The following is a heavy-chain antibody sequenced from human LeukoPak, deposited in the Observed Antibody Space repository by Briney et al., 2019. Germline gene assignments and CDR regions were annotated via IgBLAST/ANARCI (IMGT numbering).Heavy chain of an antibody. J-gene: IGHJ5*02. CDR1: GYIFIDYY. Sequence: ASVKVSCKATGYIFIDYYMHWVRQAPGQGLEWMGRINPNSGGANYAQKFQGRVTMTRDTSINTAYMELSRLGSDDTAMYYCAGGPVTPIQNWFDPWGQGTLVTVSS. CDR2: INPNSGGA. D-gene: IGHD4-17*01. V-gene: IGHV1-2*06. CDR3: AGGPVTPIQNWFDP.